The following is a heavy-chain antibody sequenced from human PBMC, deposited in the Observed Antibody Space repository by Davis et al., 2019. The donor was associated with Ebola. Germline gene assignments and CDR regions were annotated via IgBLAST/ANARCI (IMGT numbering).Heavy chain of an antibody. CDR2: INPNSGAT. Sequence: ASVKVSCKASGYIFTGYYIHWVRQAPGQGLEWMGCINPNSGATNYAQKFRGWVTMTRDTSINTAYMKVTSLKSDGTAVYYCARGRDIWSVPEYWGQGTLVTVSS. D-gene: IGHD3-3*01. V-gene: IGHV1-2*04. CDR1: GYIFTGYY. J-gene: IGHJ4*02. CDR3: ARGRDIWSVPEY.